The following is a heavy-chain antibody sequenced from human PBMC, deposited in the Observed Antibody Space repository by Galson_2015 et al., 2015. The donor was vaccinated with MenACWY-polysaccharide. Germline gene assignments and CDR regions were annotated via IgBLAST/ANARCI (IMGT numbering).Heavy chain of an antibody. CDR1: GGSISSSSYY. J-gene: IGHJ4*02. D-gene: IGHD2-15*01. CDR2: IYYSGST. Sequence: SETLSLTCTVSGGSISSSSYYWGWIRQPPGKGLEWIGSIYYSGSTYYNPSLKSRVTISVDTSKNQFSLKLSSVTAADTAVYYCARHRRCSGGSCYSPFDYWGQGTLVTVSS. V-gene: IGHV4-39*01. CDR3: ARHRRCSGGSCYSPFDY.